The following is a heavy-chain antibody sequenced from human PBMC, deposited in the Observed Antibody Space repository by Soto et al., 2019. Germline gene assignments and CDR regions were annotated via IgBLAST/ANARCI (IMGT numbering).Heavy chain of an antibody. CDR1: GGSVSSDDYY. D-gene: IGHD6-6*01. Sequence: QVQLQESGPGLVKPSQTLSLTCTVSGGSVSSDDYYWSWIRQPPGKGLEWIGYIYYTGRTSYNPSLESRISISVDTSKNHFSRKLSSVSAADTAVYYCARDRSNSPDYFDYWGQGTLVTVSS. CDR3: ARDRSNSPDYFDY. J-gene: IGHJ4*02. CDR2: IYYTGRT. V-gene: IGHV4-30-4*01.